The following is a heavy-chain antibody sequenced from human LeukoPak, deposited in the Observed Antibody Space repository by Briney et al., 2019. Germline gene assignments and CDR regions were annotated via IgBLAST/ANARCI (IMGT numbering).Heavy chain of an antibody. D-gene: IGHD3-22*01. J-gene: IGHJ4*02. CDR1: GGSISSSSYY. CDR3: AKEQKAYYYDSSGYPDY. Sequence: SETLSLTCTVSGGSISSSSYYWGWIRQPPGKGLEWIGSIYYSGSTYYNPSLKSRVTISVDTSKNQFSLKLSSVTAADTAVYYCAKEQKAYYYDSSGYPDYWGQGTLVTVSS. CDR2: IYYSGST. V-gene: IGHV4-39*02.